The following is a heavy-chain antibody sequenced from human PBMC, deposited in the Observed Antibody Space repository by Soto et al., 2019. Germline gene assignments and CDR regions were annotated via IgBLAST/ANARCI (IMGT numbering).Heavy chain of an antibody. CDR2: IWYDGSNK. D-gene: IGHD6-13*01. Sequence: GGSLILSCAASGFHFSSYVMHWVRQAPGKGLEWVAVIWYDGSNKYYADSVKGRSTISRDNSKNTLYLQMNSLRAEDTAVYYCARVAVIAAADYYFDYWGQGTLVTVSS. J-gene: IGHJ4*02. CDR3: ARVAVIAAADYYFDY. V-gene: IGHV3-33*01. CDR1: GFHFSSYV.